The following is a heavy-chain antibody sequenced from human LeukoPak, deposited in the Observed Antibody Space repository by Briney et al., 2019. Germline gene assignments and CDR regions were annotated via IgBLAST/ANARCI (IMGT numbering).Heavy chain of an antibody. CDR1: GFTFTTYG. V-gene: IGHV3-74*01. Sequence: PGGALRLSCAASGFTFTTYGMHWVRQAPGKGLVWVSRIMSDGRSTYADSVKGRFTISRDTAKNTLYLQMNSLRAEDTAVYYCARDDGVTLDPWGQGTLVTVSS. J-gene: IGHJ5*02. CDR2: IMSDGRST. CDR3: ARDDGVTLDP. D-gene: IGHD4-17*01.